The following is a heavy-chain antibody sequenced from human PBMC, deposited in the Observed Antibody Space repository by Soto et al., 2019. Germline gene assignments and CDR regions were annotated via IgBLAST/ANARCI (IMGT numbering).Heavy chain of an antibody. J-gene: IGHJ6*02. CDR3: ARDNYCDSSGYWRYYYYYGMDV. V-gene: IGHV3-30-3*01. CDR2: ISYDGSNK. CDR1: GFTFSSYS. D-gene: IGHD3-22*01. Sequence: PGGPLSLSWASSGFTFSSYSVHWVRQAPGKGLEWVAVISYDGSNKYYADSVKGRFTISRDNSKNTLYLQMNSLRAEDTAVYYCARDNYCDSSGYWRYYYYYGMDVWGQGTKVTVSS.